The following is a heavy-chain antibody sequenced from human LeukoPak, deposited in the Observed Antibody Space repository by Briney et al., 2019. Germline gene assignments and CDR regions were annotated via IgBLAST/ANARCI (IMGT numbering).Heavy chain of an antibody. CDR2: VQSDGSGT. D-gene: IGHD3-16*01. V-gene: IGHV3-74*03. CDR1: GFTLTNYA. J-gene: IGHJ4*02. Sequence: GGSLRLSCEASGFTLTNYAMYWVRQAAGKGLVWVSRVQSDGSGTMYADSVMGRFTISRDDAKNTLYLEMNSLTAEDTAVYYCARDLGGFDFWGQGTLVTVSS. CDR3: ARDLGGFDF.